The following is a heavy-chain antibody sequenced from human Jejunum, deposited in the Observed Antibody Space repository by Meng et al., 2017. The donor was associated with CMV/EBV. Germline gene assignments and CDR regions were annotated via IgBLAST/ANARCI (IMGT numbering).Heavy chain of an antibody. D-gene: IGHD3-22*01. CDR2: HDARCHEG. CDR3: ASHNYYDSNGAY. V-gene: IGHV3-23*01. Sequence: CEACGFDCGSTDLRAVRRAHGCRVEWVTVHDARCHEGYSGRSLPLRFTISRDNSKSALYLQMNSLRADDTAVYYCASHNYYDSNGAYWGQGTLVTVSS. CDR1: GFDCGSTD. J-gene: IGHJ4*02.